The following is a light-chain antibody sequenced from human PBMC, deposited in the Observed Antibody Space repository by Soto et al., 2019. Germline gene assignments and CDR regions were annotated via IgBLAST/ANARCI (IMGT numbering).Light chain of an antibody. J-gene: IGKJ3*01. Sequence: DIQMTQSPSSLSAYVGDRVTITCRASQTPRTFLNWYQQKPGKAPKLLIYATSTLQSGVPSRFSGRDSGADFTLTINNLQPEDFATYYCQQPPYTFGPGTKVDIK. V-gene: IGKV1-39*01. CDR3: QQPPYT. CDR1: QTPRTF. CDR2: ATS.